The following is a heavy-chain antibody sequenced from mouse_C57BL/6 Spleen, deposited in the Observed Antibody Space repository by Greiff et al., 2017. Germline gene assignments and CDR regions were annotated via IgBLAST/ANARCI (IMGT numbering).Heavy chain of an antibody. V-gene: IGHV3-6*01. CDR1: GYSITSGYY. Sequence: EVHLVESGPGLVKPSQSLSLTCSVTGYSITSGYYWNWIRQFPGNKLEWMGYISYDGSNNYNPSLKNRISITRDTSKNQFFLKLNSVTTEDTATYYCAIDGDYAMDYWGQGTSVTVSS. D-gene: IGHD1-1*02. J-gene: IGHJ4*01. CDR2: ISYDGSN. CDR3: AIDGDYAMDY.